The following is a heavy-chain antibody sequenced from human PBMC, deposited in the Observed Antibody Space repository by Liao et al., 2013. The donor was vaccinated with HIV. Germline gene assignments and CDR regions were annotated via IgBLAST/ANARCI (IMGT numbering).Heavy chain of an antibody. CDR1: GGSISSYY. J-gene: IGHJ6*03. D-gene: IGHD1-7*01. Sequence: QVQLQESGPGLVKPSETLSLTCTVSGGSISSYYWNWIRQPPGKGLEWIGYIYYSGSTNYNPSLKSRVTISVDTSKNQFSLKLSSVTAADTAVYYCARGTGTLYYYYMGVWGKGTTVTVSS. CDR2: IYYSGST. CDR3: ARGTGTLYYYYMGV. V-gene: IGHV4-59*01.